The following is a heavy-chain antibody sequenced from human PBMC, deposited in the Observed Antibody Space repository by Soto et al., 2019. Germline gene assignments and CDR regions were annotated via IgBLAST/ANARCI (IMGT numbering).Heavy chain of an antibody. CDR2: IKSKNDGGTT. Sequence: EVQVVESGGGLVKPGGSLRLSCAASGFGFTNSWMNWVRQAPGKGLEWVGRIKSKNDGGTTDYAAPVQGRFTISRDNSQTTIYLQMNSLKTADTAVYYCTSAGQYCTSTTCKAYWGQGTPVTVSS. V-gene: IGHV3-15*07. CDR1: GFGFTNSW. CDR3: TSAGQYCTSTTCKAY. D-gene: IGHD2-2*01. J-gene: IGHJ4*02.